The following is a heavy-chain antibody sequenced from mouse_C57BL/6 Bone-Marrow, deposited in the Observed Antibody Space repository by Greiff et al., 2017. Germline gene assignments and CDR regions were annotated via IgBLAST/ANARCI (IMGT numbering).Heavy chain of an antibody. CDR3: ARDDYGIWYFDV. CDR2: ISDGGSYT. V-gene: IGHV5-4*01. Sequence: EVKLVESGGGLVKPGGSLKLSCAASGFTFSSYAMSWVRQTPEKRLEWVATISDGGSYTYYPDNVKGRFTISRDNAKNNLYLQMSHLKSEDTAMYYCARDDYGIWYFDVWGTGTTVTVSS. D-gene: IGHD2-4*01. J-gene: IGHJ1*03. CDR1: GFTFSSYA.